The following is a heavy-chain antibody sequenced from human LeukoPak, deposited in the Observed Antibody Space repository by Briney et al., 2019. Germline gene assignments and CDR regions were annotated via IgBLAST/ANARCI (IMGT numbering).Heavy chain of an antibody. Sequence: GGSLRLSCAASGFTFSSYSMNWVRQAPGKGLEWVSSISSSSSYIYYADSVKGRFTISRDNSKNTLYLQMDSLRAGDTAVYYCAKDNSYSGSVYWGQGTLVTVSS. CDR3: AKDNSYSGSVY. CDR2: ISSSSSYI. D-gene: IGHD1-26*01. V-gene: IGHV3-21*04. J-gene: IGHJ4*02. CDR1: GFTFSSYS.